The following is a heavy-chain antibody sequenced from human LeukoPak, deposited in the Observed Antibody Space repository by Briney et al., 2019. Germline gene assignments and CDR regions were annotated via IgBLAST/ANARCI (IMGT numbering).Heavy chain of an antibody. V-gene: IGHV3-21*01. CDR2: ISTSSTYI. Sequence: AGSLRLSCAASGFTFSSYSMNCVRQAPGKGLEWVSSISTSSTYIYYADSVKGRFTISGDNAKNSLYLQMNSLRAEDTAVYYCARDPPFIIGTTFFDYWGQGTLVTVSS. D-gene: IGHD1-20*01. CDR1: GFTFSSYS. J-gene: IGHJ4*02. CDR3: ARDPPFIIGTTFFDY.